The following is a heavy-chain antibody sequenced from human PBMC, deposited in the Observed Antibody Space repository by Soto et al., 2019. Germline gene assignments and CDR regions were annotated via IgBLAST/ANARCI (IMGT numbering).Heavy chain of an antibody. D-gene: IGHD1-26*01. J-gene: IGHJ4*02. CDR2: LSNDGKKI. Sequence: QVNLVQSGGGVVQPGTSLRLSCSASGFTFMGYTMHWVRQAPGKGLEWVAGLSNDGKKIHYEDSVKGRFTISRDNSQNMLHLQMNSLTPDDTGIYFCAREAGAVGLFDHWGQGTLVTVSS. CDR3: AREAGAVGLFDH. CDR1: GFTFMGYT. V-gene: IGHV3-30*04.